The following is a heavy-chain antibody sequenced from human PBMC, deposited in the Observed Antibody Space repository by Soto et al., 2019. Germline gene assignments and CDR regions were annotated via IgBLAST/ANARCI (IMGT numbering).Heavy chain of an antibody. CDR1: GGSISSYY. CDR3: ARAGNPAAAGNLDY. V-gene: IGHV4-59*12. D-gene: IGHD6-13*01. J-gene: IGHJ4*02. Sequence: PSETLSLTCTVSGGSISSYYWSWIRQPPGKGLEWIGYIYYSGSTYYNPSLKSRVTISVDTSKNQFSLKLSSVTAADTAVYYCARAGNPAAAGNLDYWGQGTLVTVSS. CDR2: IYYSGST.